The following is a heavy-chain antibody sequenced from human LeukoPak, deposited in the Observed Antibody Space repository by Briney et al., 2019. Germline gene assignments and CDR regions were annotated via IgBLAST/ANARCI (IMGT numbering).Heavy chain of an antibody. CDR3: AKEQSSSGFFDY. D-gene: IGHD6-6*01. CDR2: ISGRGDRT. V-gene: IGHV3-23*01. CDR1: GFTFSRYA. Sequence: GGSLRLSCAASGFTFSRYAMSWVRQAPGKGLEWVSAISGRGDRTYYADSVKGRFTISRDNSKNTLYLQMNSLRAEDTAVYYCAKEQSSSGFFDYWGQGTLVTVSS. J-gene: IGHJ4*02.